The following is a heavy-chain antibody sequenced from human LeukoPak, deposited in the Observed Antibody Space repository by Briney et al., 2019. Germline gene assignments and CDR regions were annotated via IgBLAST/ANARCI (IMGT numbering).Heavy chain of an antibody. Sequence: PGRSLRLSCAASGFTFSSYAIHWVRQAPGKGLEWVAVISYDGSNKYYADSVKGRFTISRDNSKNTLYLQMNSLRAEDTAVYYCARDGPPGVNGIDYWGQGTLVTVSS. CDR3: ARDGPPGVNGIDY. D-gene: IGHD3-22*01. CDR1: GFTFSSYA. V-gene: IGHV3-30*04. J-gene: IGHJ4*02. CDR2: ISYDGSNK.